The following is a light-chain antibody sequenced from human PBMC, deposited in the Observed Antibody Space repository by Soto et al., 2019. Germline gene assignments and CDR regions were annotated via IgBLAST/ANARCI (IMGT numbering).Light chain of an antibody. CDR3: QQYGSSPWT. Sequence: EIVLTQSPGTLSLSRGERATLSCRASQSVSSNYLAWYQQKPGQAPRLLIYGASSRATGIPDRFSGSGSGTDFTLAISRLEPEDLAVYDCQQYGSSPWTFGLGTTVEI. CDR2: GAS. J-gene: IGKJ1*01. CDR1: QSVSSNY. V-gene: IGKV3-20*01.